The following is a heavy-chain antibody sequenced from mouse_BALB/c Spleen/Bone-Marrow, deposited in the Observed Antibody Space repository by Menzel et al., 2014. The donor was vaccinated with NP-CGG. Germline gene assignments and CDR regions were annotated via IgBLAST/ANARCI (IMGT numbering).Heavy chain of an antibody. CDR3: IRRGRGYAMDY. V-gene: IGHV6-6*02. J-gene: IGHJ4*01. CDR1: GFTFSNYW. Sequence: VKVEESGGGLVQPGGSMKLSCVASGFTFSNYWMNWVRQSPEKGLEWVAEIRLKSNNYATHYAESVKGRFTISRDDSKSSVYLQMNNLRAEDTGIYYCIRRGRGYAMDYWGQGTSVTVSS. CDR2: IRLKSNNYAT.